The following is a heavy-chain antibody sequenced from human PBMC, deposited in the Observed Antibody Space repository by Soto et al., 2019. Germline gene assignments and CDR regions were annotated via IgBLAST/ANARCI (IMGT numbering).Heavy chain of an antibody. CDR1: GFTFTNAW. CDR3: TTDTPPDY. CDR2: IRSKSDGGTT. J-gene: IGHJ4*02. Sequence: PGGSLRLSCAASGFTFTNAWMNWVRQVPGKGLEWVGRIRSKSDGGTTDYAAAVKGRFSISRDDSKNTLFLQMNSLKTEDKAFYYCTTDTPPDYWGQGTLVTAS. V-gene: IGHV3-15*07.